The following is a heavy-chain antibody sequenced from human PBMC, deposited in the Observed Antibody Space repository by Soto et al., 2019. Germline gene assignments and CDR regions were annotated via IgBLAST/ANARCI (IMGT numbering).Heavy chain of an antibody. CDR2: IWSDGTHA. D-gene: IGHD3-10*01. Sequence: GGSLRLSCAVSGFKFDTHVMHWVRQAPGKGLEWVAVIWSDGTHANYGGSVKGTFTISRDDSISIAYLQMNSLRTEDTAVYYCTRGEDYYGRPLMDVWGQGTTVTVSS. V-gene: IGHV3-33*08. CDR3: TRGEDYYGRPLMDV. CDR1: GFKFDTHV. J-gene: IGHJ6*02.